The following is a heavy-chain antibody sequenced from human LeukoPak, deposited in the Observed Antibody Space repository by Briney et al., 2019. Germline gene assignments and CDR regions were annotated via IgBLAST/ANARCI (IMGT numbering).Heavy chain of an antibody. CDR1: GGSISSYY. J-gene: IGHJ3*02. V-gene: IGHV4-59*08. CDR2: IYYSGST. D-gene: IGHD5-24*01. Sequence: PSETLSLTCTVSGGSISSYYWSWIRQPPGKGLEWIGYIYYSGSTNYDPSLKSRVTISVDTSKNQFSLKLSSVTAADTAVYYCARVGRDGYRDAFDIWGQGTMVTVSS. CDR3: ARVGRDGYRDAFDI.